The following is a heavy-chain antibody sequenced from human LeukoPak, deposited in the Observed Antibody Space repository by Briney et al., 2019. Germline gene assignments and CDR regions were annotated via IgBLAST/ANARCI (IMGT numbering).Heavy chain of an antibody. CDR1: GGSISSSSYY. CDR2: IYYSGST. D-gene: IGHD3-10*01. V-gene: IGHV4-61*05. CDR3: ASSMVRGVMRRVDWFDP. J-gene: IGHJ5*02. Sequence: SETLSLTCTVSGGSISSSSYYWSWIRQPPGKGLEWIGYIYYSGSTNYNPSLKSRVTISVDTSKNQFSLKLSSVTAADTAVYYCASSMVRGVMRRVDWFDPWGQGTLVTVSS.